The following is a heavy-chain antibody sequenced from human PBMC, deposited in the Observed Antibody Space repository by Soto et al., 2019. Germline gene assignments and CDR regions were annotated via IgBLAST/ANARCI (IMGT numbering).Heavy chain of an antibody. V-gene: IGHV3-13*05. CDR1: GFTSRNYD. J-gene: IGHJ6*02. CDR3: ARTDRDFYGLDV. CDR2: IRPAGDP. Sequence: EVQLVESGGGLVQPGGSLRLSCEASGFTSRNYDRHWVRHGTGKGLEWVPGIRPAGDPDYADSVEGRFTISRENAQNSFFLQMNSLRVGDTAVYYCARTDRDFYGLDVWGQGTTVIVSS.